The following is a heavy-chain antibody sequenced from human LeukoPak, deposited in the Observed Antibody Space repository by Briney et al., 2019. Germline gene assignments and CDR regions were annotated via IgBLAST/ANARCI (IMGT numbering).Heavy chain of an antibody. CDR3: ARRTVSSSSRPFDY. CDR2: ISSSSSTI. D-gene: IGHD6-6*01. Sequence: GGSLILSCAASGFTFSSYSINWVRQAPGKGLEWVSYISSSSSTIYYADSVKGRFTISRDNAKNSLYLQMNSLRAEDTAVYYCARRTVSSSSRPFDYWGQGTLVTVSS. CDR1: GFTFSSYS. J-gene: IGHJ4*02. V-gene: IGHV3-48*04.